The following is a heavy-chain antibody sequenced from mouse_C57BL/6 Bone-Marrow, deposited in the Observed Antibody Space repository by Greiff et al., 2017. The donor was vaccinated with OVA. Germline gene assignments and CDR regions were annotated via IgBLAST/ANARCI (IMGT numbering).Heavy chain of an antibody. V-gene: IGHV5-9*01. Sequence: DVHLVESGGGLVKPGGSLKLSCAASGFTFSSYTMSWVRQTPEKRLEWVATISGGGGNTYYPDSVKGRFTISRDNAKNTLYLQMSSMRSDDTALYYCARHVNRAWFAYWGQGTLVTVSA. J-gene: IGHJ3*01. CDR3: ARHVNRAWFAY. CDR2: ISGGGGNT. CDR1: GFTFSSYT.